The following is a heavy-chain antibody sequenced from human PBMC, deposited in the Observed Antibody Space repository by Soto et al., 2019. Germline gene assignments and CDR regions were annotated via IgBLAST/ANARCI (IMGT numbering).Heavy chain of an antibody. J-gene: IGHJ4*02. CDR1: GFTFSIYA. Sequence: EVQLLESGGELVQPGGSLRLSCAASGFTFSIYAMGWVRQAPGKGLEWVSGISASGDTTSYADSVKGRFTISRDNSKNTVYLQMHSLRAEDTAVYYCAKGAVAVLLFGFWGQGTLVPVSS. D-gene: IGHD2-15*01. CDR2: ISASGDTT. CDR3: AKGAVAVLLFGF. V-gene: IGHV3-23*01.